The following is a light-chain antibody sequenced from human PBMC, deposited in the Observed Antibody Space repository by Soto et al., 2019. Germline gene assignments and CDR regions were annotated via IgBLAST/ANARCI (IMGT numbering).Light chain of an antibody. V-gene: IGLV1-40*01. Sequence: QPVVTQPPSVSGAPGQRVTISCTGTTSNIGAGYDVHWYQQVPGTAPKLLIYGNSNRPSGVPDRFSGSKSGTSASLAITGLQAEDEADYYCQSYDSTLSGVVFGGGTKLTVL. CDR3: QSYDSTLSGVV. CDR1: TSNIGAGYD. CDR2: GNS. J-gene: IGLJ2*01.